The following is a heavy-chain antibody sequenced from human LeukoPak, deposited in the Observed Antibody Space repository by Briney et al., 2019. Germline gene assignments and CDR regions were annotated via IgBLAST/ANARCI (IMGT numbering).Heavy chain of an antibody. Sequence: GGSLRLSCAASGFTFDDYAMHWVRQAPGKGLEWVSGISWNSGSIGYADSVKGRFTISRDNAKNSLYMQMNSLRAEDTALYYCAKDIHDFWSGYYAAYWGQGTLVTVSS. CDR2: ISWNSGSI. J-gene: IGHJ4*02. CDR3: AKDIHDFWSGYYAAY. D-gene: IGHD3-3*01. V-gene: IGHV3-9*01. CDR1: GFTFDDYA.